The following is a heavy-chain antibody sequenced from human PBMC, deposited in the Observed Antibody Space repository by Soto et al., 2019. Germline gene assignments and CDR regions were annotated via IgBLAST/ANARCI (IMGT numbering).Heavy chain of an antibody. D-gene: IGHD5-18*01. CDR1: GFTFSTFG. CDR2: IWYDGSNE. CDR3: ARGYNYADY. J-gene: IGHJ4*02. Sequence: PGGSLRLSCAASGFTFSTFGMHWVRQAPGKGLEWVAVIWYDGSNENYADSVRGRFIISRDNSKNTLFLQINILTAEDTAVYYCARGYNYADYWGQGTQVTVYS. V-gene: IGHV3-33*01.